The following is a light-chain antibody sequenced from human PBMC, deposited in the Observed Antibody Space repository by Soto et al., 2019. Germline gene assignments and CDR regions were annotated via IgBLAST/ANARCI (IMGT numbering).Light chain of an antibody. CDR1: QSVSSY. J-gene: IGKJ4*01. V-gene: IGKV3-11*01. CDR2: DAS. Sequence: EIVLTQSPATLSLSPGERATLSCRASQSVSSYLAWYQQKPGQAPMLLIYDASNSATGIPARFSGSGSGTDLSLNISSLEPEDFAVYYGQQRINWFTFGGGTKVEIK. CDR3: QQRINWFT.